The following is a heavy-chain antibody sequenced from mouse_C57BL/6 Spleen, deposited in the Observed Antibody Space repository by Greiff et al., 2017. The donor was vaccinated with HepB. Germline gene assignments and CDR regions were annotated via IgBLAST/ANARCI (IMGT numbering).Heavy chain of an antibody. J-gene: IGHJ4*01. CDR1: GFSFTSYA. Sequence: VQLQESGPGLVAPSQRLSITCTVSGFSFTSYAISWVRQPPGKGLEWLGVIWTGGGTNYNSALKSRLSISKDNSKSQVFLKMNSLQTDDTARYYCARSPYDYDYAMDYWGQGTSVTVSS. D-gene: IGHD2-4*01. CDR2: IWTGGGT. V-gene: IGHV2-9-1*01. CDR3: ARSPYDYDYAMDY.